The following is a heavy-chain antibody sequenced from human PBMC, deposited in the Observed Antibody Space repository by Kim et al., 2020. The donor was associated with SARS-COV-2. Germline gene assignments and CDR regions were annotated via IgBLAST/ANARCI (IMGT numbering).Heavy chain of an antibody. V-gene: IGHV4-34*01. D-gene: IGHD3-16*01. CDR1: GGSFSGYY. CDR3: ARGGLLRPYYYYYGMDV. J-gene: IGHJ6*01. Sequence: SETLSLTCAVYGGSFSGYYWSWIRQPPGKGLEWIGEINHSGSTNYNPSLKSRVTISVDTSKNQFSLKLSSVTAADTAVYYCARGGLLRPYYYYYGMDVWG. CDR2: INHSGST.